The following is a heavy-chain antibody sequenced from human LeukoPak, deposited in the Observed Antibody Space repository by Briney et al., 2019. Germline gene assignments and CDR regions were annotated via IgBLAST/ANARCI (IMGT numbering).Heavy chain of an antibody. CDR2: ISGSGGST. V-gene: IGHV3-23*01. CDR1: GFTFSSYA. CDR3: AKDVFEDGDYDAFDI. D-gene: IGHD4-17*01. Sequence: GGSLRLSCVASGFTFSSYAMSWVRQAPGKGLEWVSAISGSGGSTYYADSVKGRFTISRDNSKNTLYLQMNSLRAEDTAVYYCAKDVFEDGDYDAFDIWGQGTMVTVSS. J-gene: IGHJ3*02.